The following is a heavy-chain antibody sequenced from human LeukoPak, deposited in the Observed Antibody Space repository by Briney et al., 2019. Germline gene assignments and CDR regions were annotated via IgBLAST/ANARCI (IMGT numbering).Heavy chain of an antibody. CDR2: ISWNGGNI. Sequence: GGSLRLSCAASGFTFYDYAMHWVRQAPGKGLEWVSGISWNGGNIGYADSVKGRFIISRDNARNSLYLQMNSLRAEDMALYYCAKGGIAVAGTWFDPWGQGTLVTVSS. CDR3: AKGGIAVAGTWFDP. D-gene: IGHD6-19*01. J-gene: IGHJ5*02. V-gene: IGHV3-9*03. CDR1: GFTFYDYA.